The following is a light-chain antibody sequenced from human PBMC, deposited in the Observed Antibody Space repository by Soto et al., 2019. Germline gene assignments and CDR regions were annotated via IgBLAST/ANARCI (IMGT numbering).Light chain of an antibody. V-gene: IGLV2-8*01. CDR3: SSHVGGCNLQI. CDR1: NSDAGGSTY. CDR2: EVI. J-gene: IGLJ2*01. Sequence: QSALTQPPSASGSPGQSVTISCTGTNSDAGGSTYVSWYQQNPGKAPKLVIYEVIKRPSGVPDRFSGSRSGNTAALTVSGLQAEDDADYYCSSHVGGCNLQIFGGGTKLTVL.